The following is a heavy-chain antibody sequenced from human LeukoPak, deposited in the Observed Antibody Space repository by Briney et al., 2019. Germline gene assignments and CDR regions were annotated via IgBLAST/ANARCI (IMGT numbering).Heavy chain of an antibody. CDR1: GFTFSSYT. CDR2: ISSSGKSI. V-gene: IGHV3-48*01. Sequence: GGTLRLSCAASGFTFSSYTMNWVRQAPGKGLEWVSYISSSGKSIYYADSVKGRLIISRDNAKNSLYLQVNDPRAEDAAVYYCARGAYDISGYYYYYYYMDVWGKGTPVTVSS. J-gene: IGHJ6*03. CDR3: ARGAYDISGYYYYYYYMDV. D-gene: IGHD3-22*01.